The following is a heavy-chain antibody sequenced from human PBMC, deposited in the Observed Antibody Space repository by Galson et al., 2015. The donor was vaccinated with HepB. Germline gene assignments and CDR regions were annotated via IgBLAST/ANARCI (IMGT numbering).Heavy chain of an antibody. D-gene: IGHD6-13*01. J-gene: IGHJ5*02. V-gene: IGHV3-33*01. CDR3: AREARVAAPAAFDL. CDR1: GFTGSDYG. CDR2: IGRKGAKK. Sequence: SLRLSCAPSGFTGSDYGLHGGRQAPGKRLERMAPIGRKGAKKKYANSVRGRVSISRDNSKNILSPQMNKSGSEDTAIYYCAREARVAAPAAFDLWGPGILVTVSS.